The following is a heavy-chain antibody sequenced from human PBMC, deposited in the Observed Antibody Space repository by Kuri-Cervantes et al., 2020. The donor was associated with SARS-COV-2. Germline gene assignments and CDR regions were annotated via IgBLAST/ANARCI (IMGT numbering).Heavy chain of an antibody. V-gene: IGHV1-2*02. Sequence: ASVKVSCKASGYTFTGYYMHWVRQAPGQGLEWMGWINPNSGGKNYAQKFQGRVTMTRDTSISTAYMELSRLRSDDTAVYYCARDPREYYYDSSGTIRTEESYFDYWGQGTLVTVSS. CDR3: ARDPREYYYDSSGTIRTEESYFDY. J-gene: IGHJ4*02. CDR2: INPNSGGK. D-gene: IGHD3-22*01. CDR1: GYTFTGYY.